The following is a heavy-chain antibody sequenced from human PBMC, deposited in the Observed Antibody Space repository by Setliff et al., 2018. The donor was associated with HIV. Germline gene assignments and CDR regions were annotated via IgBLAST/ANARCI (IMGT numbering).Heavy chain of an antibody. V-gene: IGHV3-49*04. J-gene: IGHJ4*02. CDR2: IGSKIYGEEK. CDR3: AKDKYYSDHTDNSPLDS. Sequence: PGGSLRLSCTSSGFTFGDYAVNWVRQAPGKGLEWVGFIGSKIYGEEKHYAASVKDRFTISRDDSKGIAYLQMDSLKTDDTAVYYCAKDKYYSDHTDNSPLDSWGRGTPVTVSS. D-gene: IGHD3-22*01. CDR1: GFTFGDYA.